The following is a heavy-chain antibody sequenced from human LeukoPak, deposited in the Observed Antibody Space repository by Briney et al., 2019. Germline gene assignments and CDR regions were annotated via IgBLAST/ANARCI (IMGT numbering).Heavy chain of an antibody. CDR3: TREGYYYDSSVDPRPDFDY. Sequence: GGSLRLSCTASGFTFGDYAMSWVRQAPGKGLEWVGFIRSKAYGGTTEYAASVKGRFTISRDDSKSIAYLQMNSLKTEDTAVYYCTREGYYYDSSVDPRPDFDYWGQGTLVTVSS. CDR1: GFTFGDYA. D-gene: IGHD3-22*01. J-gene: IGHJ4*02. V-gene: IGHV3-49*04. CDR2: IRSKAYGGTT.